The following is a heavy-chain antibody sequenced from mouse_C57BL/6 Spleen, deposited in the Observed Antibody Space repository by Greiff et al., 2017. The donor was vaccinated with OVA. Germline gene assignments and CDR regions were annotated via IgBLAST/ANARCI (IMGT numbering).Heavy chain of an antibody. CDR2: INPNNGGT. CDR1: GYTFTDYY. J-gene: IGHJ2*01. V-gene: IGHV1-26*01. Sequence: VQLKQSGPELVKPGASVKISCKASGYTFTDYYMNWVKQSHGKSLEWIGDINPNNGGTSYNQKFKGKATLTVDKSSSTAYMELRSLTSEDSAVYYCARGRNSNFDYWGQGTTLTVSS. CDR3: ARGRNSNFDY.